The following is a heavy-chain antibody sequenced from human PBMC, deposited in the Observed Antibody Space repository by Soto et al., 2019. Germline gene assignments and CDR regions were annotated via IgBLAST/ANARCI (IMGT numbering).Heavy chain of an antibody. CDR2: ISYDGSNN. J-gene: IGHJ6*02. CDR3: AKDQNCGGDCSYPYYYYYGMDV. V-gene: IGHV3-30*18. CDR1: GFTFSSYG. Sequence: QVQLVESGGGVVQPGRSLRLSCAASGFTFSSYGMHWVRQAPGKGLEWVAVISYDGSNNYYADSVKGRFTISRDNSKXTXXXQXXSLRAEDTAVYYCAKDQNCGGDCSYPYYYYYGMDVWGQGTTVTVSS. D-gene: IGHD2-21*02.